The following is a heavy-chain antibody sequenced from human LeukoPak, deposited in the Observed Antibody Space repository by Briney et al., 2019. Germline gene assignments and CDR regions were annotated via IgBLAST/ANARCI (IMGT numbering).Heavy chain of an antibody. Sequence: GGSLRLSCAASGFTFSSYAMSWVPQAPGKGLEWVSAISGSGGSTYYADSVKGRFTISRDNSKNTLYLQINSLRAEDTAVYFCAKDRRFLDPFDYCGQGALVTVSS. V-gene: IGHV3-23*01. CDR3: AKDRRFLDPFDY. D-gene: IGHD3-3*01. CDR1: GFTFSSYA. J-gene: IGHJ4*02. CDR2: ISGSGGST.